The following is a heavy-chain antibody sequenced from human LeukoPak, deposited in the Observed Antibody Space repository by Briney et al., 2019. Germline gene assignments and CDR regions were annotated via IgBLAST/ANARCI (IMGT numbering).Heavy chain of an antibody. CDR1: GGSFSGYY. D-gene: IGHD3-10*01. CDR3: ARGLVLLWFGEHRPNWFDP. CDR2: INHSGST. J-gene: IGHJ5*02. Sequence: SETLSLTCAVYGGSFSGYYWSWIRQPPGKGLEWIGEINHSGSTNYNPSLKSRVTIPVDTSRNQFSLKLSSVTAADTAVYYCARGLVLLWFGEHRPNWFDPWGQGTLVTVSS. V-gene: IGHV4-34*01.